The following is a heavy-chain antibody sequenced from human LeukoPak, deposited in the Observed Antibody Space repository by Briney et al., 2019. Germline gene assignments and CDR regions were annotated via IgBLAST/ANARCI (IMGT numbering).Heavy chain of an antibody. V-gene: IGHV3-7*01. D-gene: IGHD3-22*01. CDR1: GFTFSSYW. J-gene: IGHJ4*02. CDR2: IKQDGSEK. CDR3: ATRRYDSSGYYYVISH. Sequence: GGSLRPSCAASGFTFSSYWMSWVRRPPGKGRGWVATIKQDGSEKYYVDSVKGRFTISRDNAKNSLYLQMNSLRAEDTAVYYCATRRYDSSGYYYVISHWGQGTLVTVSS.